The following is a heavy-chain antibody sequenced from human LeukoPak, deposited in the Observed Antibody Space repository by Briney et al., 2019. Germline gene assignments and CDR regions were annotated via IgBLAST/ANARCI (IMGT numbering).Heavy chain of an antibody. V-gene: IGHV1-69*05. CDR2: IIPIFGTA. D-gene: IGHD1-14*01. CDR1: GGTFSSYA. CDR3: ARGPNPGPSYYYYYYMDV. Sequence: GASVKVSCKASGGTFSSYAISWVRQAPGQGLEWMGRIIPIFGTANYAQKFQGRVTITTDESTSTAYMELSSLRSEDTAVYYCARGPNPGPSYYYYYYMDVWGKGTTVTVSS. J-gene: IGHJ6*03.